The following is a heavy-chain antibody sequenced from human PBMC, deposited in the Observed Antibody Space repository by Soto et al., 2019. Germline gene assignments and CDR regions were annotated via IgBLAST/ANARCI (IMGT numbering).Heavy chain of an antibody. CDR1: GFSLSTSGVG. J-gene: IGHJ5*02. V-gene: IGHV2-5*02. Sequence: QITLKESGPTLVKPTQTLTLTCTFSGFSLSTSGVGVGWIRQPPGKALEWLAFIYWDDDKRYSPSLKSRLTIPKXTXKXXVVLTMTNMDPVDTATYYCAHRRVVPAKGNNWFETWGQGTLVIVSS. CDR3: AHRRVVPAKGNNWFET. CDR2: IYWDDDK. D-gene: IGHD2-15*01.